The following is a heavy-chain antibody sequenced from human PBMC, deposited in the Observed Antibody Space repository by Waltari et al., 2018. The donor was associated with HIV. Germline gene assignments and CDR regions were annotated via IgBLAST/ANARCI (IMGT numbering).Heavy chain of an antibody. CDR2: INHSGST. D-gene: IGHD3-3*01. CDR3: ARGGSYDFWSHNWFDP. Sequence: QVQLQQWGAGLLKPSETLSLTCAVYGGSFSGYYWSWIRQPPGKGLEWIGEINHSGSTNYNPSLKSRVTISGDTSKNQFSLKLSSVTAADTAVYYCARGGSYDFWSHNWFDPWGQGTLVTVSS. J-gene: IGHJ5*02. V-gene: IGHV4-34*01. CDR1: GGSFSGYY.